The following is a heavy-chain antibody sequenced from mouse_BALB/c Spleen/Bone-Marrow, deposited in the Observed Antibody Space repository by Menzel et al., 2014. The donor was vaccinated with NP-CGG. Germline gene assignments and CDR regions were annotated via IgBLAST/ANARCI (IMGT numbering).Heavy chain of an antibody. CDR3: ARDYYGSSLDY. CDR1: GYAFSSSW. D-gene: IGHD1-1*01. Sequence: QVQLKESGPELVKPGASVKISCKASGYAFSSSWMNWVKQRPGQGLEWIGRIYPGDGDTNYNGKFKGKATLTADKSSSTAYIQLSSLTSVDSAVYFCARDYYGSSLDYWGQGTTLTVSS. V-gene: IGHV1-82*01. CDR2: IYPGDGDT. J-gene: IGHJ2*01.